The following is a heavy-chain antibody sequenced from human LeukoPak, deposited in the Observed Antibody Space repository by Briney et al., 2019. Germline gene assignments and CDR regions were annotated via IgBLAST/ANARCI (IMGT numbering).Heavy chain of an antibody. D-gene: IGHD3-3*01. J-gene: IGHJ4*02. CDR1: GFTFSSYA. V-gene: IGHV3-49*04. Sequence: PGGSLRLSCAASGFTFSSYAMSWVRQAPGKGLEWVGFIRSKAYGGTTEYAASVKGRFTISRDDSKSIAYLQMNSLKTEDTAVYYCTRDGGITIRDDYWGQGTLVTVSS. CDR2: IRSKAYGGTT. CDR3: TRDGGITIRDDY.